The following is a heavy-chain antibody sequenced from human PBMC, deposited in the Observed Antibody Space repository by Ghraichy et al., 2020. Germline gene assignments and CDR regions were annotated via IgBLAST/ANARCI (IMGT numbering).Heavy chain of an antibody. CDR2: IYYSGST. V-gene: IGHV4-59*11. CDR1: GGSISDHY. CDR3: VAGNGWLDY. J-gene: IGHJ4*02. D-gene: IGHD6-19*01. Sequence: SQTLSLTCTVSGGSISDHYWSWIRQSPGKGLESIGYIYYSGSTTYNPSLKSRVTISVDTSKKQFSLKLSSVTAADTAVYYFVAGNGWLDYWGQGTLVTVSS.